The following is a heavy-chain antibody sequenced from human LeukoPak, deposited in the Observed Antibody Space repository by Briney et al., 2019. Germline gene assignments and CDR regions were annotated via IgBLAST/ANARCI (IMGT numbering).Heavy chain of an antibody. V-gene: IGHV4-39*07. CDR1: GGSISSSSYY. CDR2: IYYSGST. Sequence: SETLSLTCTVSGGSISSSSYYWGWIRQPPGKGLEWIGSIYYSGSTYYNPSLKSRVTISVDTSKNQFSLKLSSVTAADTAVYYCARGRSNFDYWGQGTLVTVSS. D-gene: IGHD5-24*01. J-gene: IGHJ4*02. CDR3: ARGRSNFDY.